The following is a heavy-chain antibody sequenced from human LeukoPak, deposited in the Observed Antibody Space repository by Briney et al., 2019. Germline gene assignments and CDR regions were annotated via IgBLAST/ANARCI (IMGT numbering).Heavy chain of an antibody. D-gene: IGHD6-6*01. CDR3: ARDGSIASFDI. CDR2: IYYSGST. V-gene: IGHV4-34*01. CDR1: GGSLSGYY. Sequence: SETLSLTCAVFGGSLSGYYWTWIRQPPGKGLEWIGSIYYSGSTYYNPSLKSRVTISVDTSKNQFSLKLSSVTAADTAVYYCARDGSIASFDIWGQGTMVTVSS. J-gene: IGHJ3*02.